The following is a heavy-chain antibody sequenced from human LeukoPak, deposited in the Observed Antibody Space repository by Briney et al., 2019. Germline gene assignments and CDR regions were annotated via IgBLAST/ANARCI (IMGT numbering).Heavy chain of an antibody. CDR2: IKQDGSEK. V-gene: IGHV3-7*01. CDR3: ARDPGPPYYYSSGSYFR. Sequence: PGGSLRLSCAPSGFTFSSYWMSWVRQAPGKGREWVANIKQDGSEKYYADSLKGRFTISRDKAKNSVYLQRNSLRAEDTAVYYCARDPGPPYYYSSGSYFRWGQGTLVTVSS. CDR1: GFTFSSYW. D-gene: IGHD3-10*01. J-gene: IGHJ4*02.